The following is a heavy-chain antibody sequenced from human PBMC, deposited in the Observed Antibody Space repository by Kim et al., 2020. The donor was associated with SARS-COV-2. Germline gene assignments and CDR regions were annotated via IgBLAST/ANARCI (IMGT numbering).Heavy chain of an antibody. CDR1: GLTFSGSA. V-gene: IGHV3-73*01. Sequence: GGSLRLSCAASGLTFSGSAMHWVRQASGKGLEWVGRIRSKANSSATAYAASVKGRFTISRDDSKNTAYLQMNSLKTEDTAVYYCTSRPRGSSGWYGDYWGQGTLVTVSS. CDR2: IRSKANSSAT. J-gene: IGHJ4*02. CDR3: TSRPRGSSGWYGDY. D-gene: IGHD6-19*01.